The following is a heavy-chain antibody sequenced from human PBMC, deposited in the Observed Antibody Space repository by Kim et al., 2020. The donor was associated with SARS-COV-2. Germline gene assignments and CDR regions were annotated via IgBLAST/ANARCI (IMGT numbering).Heavy chain of an antibody. Sequence: SVKVSCKASGGTFSSYAISWVRQAPGQGLEWMGGIIPIFGTANYAQKFQGRVTITADESTSTAYMELSSLRSEDTAVYYCARDKDYGGNSRASQASHFDYWGQGTLVTVSS. CDR3: ARDKDYGGNSRASQASHFDY. CDR1: GGTFSSYA. V-gene: IGHV1-69*13. J-gene: IGHJ4*02. CDR2: IIPIFGTA. D-gene: IGHD4-17*01.